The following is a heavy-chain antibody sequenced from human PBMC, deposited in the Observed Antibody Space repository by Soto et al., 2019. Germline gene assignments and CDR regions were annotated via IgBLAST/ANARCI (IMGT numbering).Heavy chain of an antibody. CDR3: ARRYDPYYFDY. CDR2: IYGSDDK. D-gene: IGHD1-1*01. Sequence: QITLKESGPTLVKPTQTLTLTCTFSGFSLTTSAVAVGWIRQPPGKALEWLAIIYGSDDKFYSPSLKSRRTITKDTSTNQVVLTMTNMDPVDTATYYGARRYDPYYFDYWGQGTLVTVSS. CDR1: GFSLTTSAVA. V-gene: IGHV2-5*01. J-gene: IGHJ4*02.